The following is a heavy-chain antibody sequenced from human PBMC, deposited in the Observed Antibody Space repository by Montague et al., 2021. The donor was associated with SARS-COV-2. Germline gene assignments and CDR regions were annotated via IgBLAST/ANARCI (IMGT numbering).Heavy chain of an antibody. D-gene: IGHD3-3*01. CDR3: ASGGTYYDSWSGFYNYYYAMDV. V-gene: IGHV3-48*03. Sequence: SLRLSCAASGFTFSFYAMNWVRQAPGKGLEWVSYISSSGSTIYYXDSVKGRFTISRDNAQNSLYLHLVSLRAEDTAVYFCASGGTYYDSWSGFYNYYYAMDVWGQGTSVTVSS. J-gene: IGHJ6*02. CDR2: ISSSGSTI. CDR1: GFTFSFYA.